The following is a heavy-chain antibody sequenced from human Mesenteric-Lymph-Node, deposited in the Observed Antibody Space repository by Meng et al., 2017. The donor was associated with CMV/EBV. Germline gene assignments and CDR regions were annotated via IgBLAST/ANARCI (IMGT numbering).Heavy chain of an antibody. V-gene: IGHV3-74*01. CDR2: INSDGSST. D-gene: IGHD5/OR15-5a*01. CDR1: GLTFSSYW. J-gene: IGHJ4*02. Sequence: LYGAASGLTFSSYWMYWVRQAPGKVLVWVSRINSDGSSTTYADSVKGRFTISRDNAKNTLYLQMNSLRAEDTAMYYCARDLRSALGYWGQGTLVTVSS. CDR3: ARDLRSALGY.